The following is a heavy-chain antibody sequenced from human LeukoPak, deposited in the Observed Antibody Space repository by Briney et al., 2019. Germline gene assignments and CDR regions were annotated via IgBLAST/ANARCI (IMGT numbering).Heavy chain of an antibody. CDR1: GYTFTSYD. V-gene: IGHV1-8*03. J-gene: IGHJ6*03. CDR2: MNPNRGNT. CDR3: ARGPPDVVVPAAMVSYYYYMDV. Sequence: ASVKVSCKASGYTFTSYDINWVRQATGQGLEWMGWMNPNRGNTGYAQKFQGRVTITRNTSISTAYMELSSLRSEDTAVYYCARGPPDVVVPAAMVSYYYYMDVWGKGTTVTVSS. D-gene: IGHD2-2*01.